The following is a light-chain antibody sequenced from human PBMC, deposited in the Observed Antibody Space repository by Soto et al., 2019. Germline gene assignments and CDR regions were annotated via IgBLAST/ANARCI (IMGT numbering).Light chain of an antibody. V-gene: IGKV3-15*01. CDR3: QQASSFPPT. CDR2: RAS. CDR1: QNIYSN. J-gene: IGKJ5*01. Sequence: IVMTQSPATLSVSPGERATLSFRASQNIYSNVAWYQQRPGQAPRLLIYRASTRATGIPARFSGSGSGTEFTLTISSLQPEDFATYYCQQASSFPPTFGQGTRLEIK.